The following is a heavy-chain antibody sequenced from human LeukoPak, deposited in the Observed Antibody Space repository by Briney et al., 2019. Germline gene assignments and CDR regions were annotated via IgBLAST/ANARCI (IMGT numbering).Heavy chain of an antibody. CDR1: GFTFSSYW. CDR3: ARDEYSSSPLGYYFDY. CDR2: IKHEGSEE. J-gene: IGHJ4*02. V-gene: IGHV3-7*01. Sequence: GGSLRLSCAASGFTFSSYWMSWVRQAPGKGLEWVANIKHEGSEEYYVDSVKGRFTISRDNAKNSLYLQMNSLRAEDTAVYYCARDEYSSSPLGYYFDYWGQGTLVTVSS. D-gene: IGHD6-6*01.